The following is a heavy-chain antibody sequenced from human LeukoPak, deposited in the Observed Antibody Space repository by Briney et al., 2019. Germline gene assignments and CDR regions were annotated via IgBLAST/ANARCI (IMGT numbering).Heavy chain of an antibody. CDR3: AKDKRHYGSGSYQKWAYFDY. CDR2: ISYDGSNK. D-gene: IGHD3-10*01. J-gene: IGHJ4*02. Sequence: GGSLRLSCAASGFTFSSYGMHWVRQAPGKGLEWVAVISYDGSNKYYADSVKGRFTISRDNSKNTLYLQMNSLRAEDTAVYYCAKDKRHYGSGSYQKWAYFDYWGQGTLVTVSS. CDR1: GFTFSSYG. V-gene: IGHV3-30*18.